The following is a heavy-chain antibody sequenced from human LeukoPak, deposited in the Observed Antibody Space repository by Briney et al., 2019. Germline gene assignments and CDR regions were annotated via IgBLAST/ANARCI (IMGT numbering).Heavy chain of an antibody. Sequence: ASVKVSCKASGYTFTSYYMHWVRQAPGQGLEWMGLINPSGGSTSYAQKFQGRVTMTRDTSTSTVYMELSSLRSEDTAVYYCARAANDYSNYGVPRAYWYFDLWGRGTLVTVSS. D-gene: IGHD4-11*01. CDR1: GYTFTSYY. J-gene: IGHJ2*01. CDR2: INPSGGST. CDR3: ARAANDYSNYGVPRAYWYFDL. V-gene: IGHV1-46*01.